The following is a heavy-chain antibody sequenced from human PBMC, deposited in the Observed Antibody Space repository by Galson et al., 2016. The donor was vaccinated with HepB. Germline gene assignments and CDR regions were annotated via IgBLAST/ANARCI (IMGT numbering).Heavy chain of an antibody. CDR1: GYTFIDYY. CDR2: VYPEDGET. J-gene: IGHJ6*02. V-gene: IGHV1-69-2*01. CDR3: VKWRTDV. Sequence: VKVSCKVSGYTFIDYYMHWVQQAPGKGPEWMGLVYPEDGETIYAEKFQGRVTITADTSTDTAYMELSSLRSEDTAVYYCVKWRTDVWGQGTTVTVSS. D-gene: IGHD2-8*01.